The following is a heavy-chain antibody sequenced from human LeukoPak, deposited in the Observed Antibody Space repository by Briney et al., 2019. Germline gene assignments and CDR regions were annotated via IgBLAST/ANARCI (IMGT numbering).Heavy chain of an antibody. CDR1: GYTFTSYA. Sequence: ASVKVSCKASGYTFTSYAMNWVRQAPGQGLEWMGWINTNTGNPTYAQGSTGRFVFSLDTSVSTAYLQISSLKAEDTAVYYCARESMVATYYYYYYYYMDVWGKGTTVTVSS. V-gene: IGHV7-4-1*02. CDR2: INTNTGNP. CDR3: ARESMVATYYYYYYYYMDV. J-gene: IGHJ6*03. D-gene: IGHD5-12*01.